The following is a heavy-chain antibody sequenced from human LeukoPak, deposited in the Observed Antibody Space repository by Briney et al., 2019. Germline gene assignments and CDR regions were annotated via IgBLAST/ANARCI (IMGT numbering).Heavy chain of an antibody. CDR1: GYTFTGYY. Sequence: GASVKVSCKASGYTFTGYYMHWVRQAPGQGLEWMGWINTNTGNPTYAQGFTGRFVFSLDTSVSTAYLQISSLKAEDTAVYYCAREAYCSSTSCDDYWGQGTLVTVSS. J-gene: IGHJ4*02. CDR2: INTNTGNP. D-gene: IGHD2-2*01. V-gene: IGHV7-4-1*02. CDR3: AREAYCSSTSCDDY.